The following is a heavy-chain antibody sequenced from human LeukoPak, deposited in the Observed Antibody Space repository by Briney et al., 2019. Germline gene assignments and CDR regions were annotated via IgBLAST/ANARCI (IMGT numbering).Heavy chain of an antibody. Sequence: TGGSLRLSCAASGFTFSSYEVDSVRQAPGKGLEWVSYISSSGSTIYYADSVKGRFTISRDNAKNSLYLQMNSLRAEDTAVYYCAELGITMIGGVWGKGTTVTISS. J-gene: IGHJ6*04. D-gene: IGHD3-10*02. V-gene: IGHV3-48*03. CDR1: GFTFSSYE. CDR2: ISSSGSTI. CDR3: AELGITMIGGV.